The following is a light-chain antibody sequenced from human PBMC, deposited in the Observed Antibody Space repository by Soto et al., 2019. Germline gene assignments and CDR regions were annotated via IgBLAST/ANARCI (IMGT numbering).Light chain of an antibody. CDR2: AAS. CDR3: QQTSSFPLT. J-gene: IGKJ4*01. CDR1: QGITSW. V-gene: IGKV1-12*01. Sequence: DIPMTQSPSSVSASVGDSLTITCRASQGITSWVAWYQHKPGRAPKLLIYAASRLQSGVPSRFSGSGSGTDFTLTISSLQPEDFGTDYCQQTSSFPLTLGGGTKVEIK.